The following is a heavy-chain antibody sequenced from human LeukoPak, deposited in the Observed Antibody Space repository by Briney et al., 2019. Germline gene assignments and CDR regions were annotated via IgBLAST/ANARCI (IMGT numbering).Heavy chain of an antibody. Sequence: ASVKVSCKASGYTFTSSGMVWMRQTPGQGLEWMGWINTNTGSPTYAQDFTGRFVFSLDTSVSTAYLQISSLEAEDTAVYYCAREGDRSYGSFDYWGQGTLVTVSS. J-gene: IGHJ4*02. CDR3: AREGDRSYGSFDY. CDR2: INTNTGSP. D-gene: IGHD5-18*01. CDR1: GYTFTSSG. V-gene: IGHV7-4-1*02.